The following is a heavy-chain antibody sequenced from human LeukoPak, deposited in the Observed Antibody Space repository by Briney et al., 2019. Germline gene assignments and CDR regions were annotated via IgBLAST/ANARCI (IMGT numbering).Heavy chain of an antibody. Sequence: GASVKVSCKASGYTFTSYGISWVRQAPGQGLEWMGWISAYNGNTNYAQKLQGRVTMTTDTSTSTAYMELRSLRSDDTAVYYCARGLNSGSYLYYFDYWGQGTLVTVSS. CDR2: ISAYNGNT. CDR1: GYTFTSYG. V-gene: IGHV1-18*01. D-gene: IGHD1-26*01. CDR3: ARGLNSGSYLYYFDY. J-gene: IGHJ4*02.